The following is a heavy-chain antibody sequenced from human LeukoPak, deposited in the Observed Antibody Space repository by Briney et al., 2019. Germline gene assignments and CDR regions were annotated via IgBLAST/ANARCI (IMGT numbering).Heavy chain of an antibody. J-gene: IGHJ4*02. CDR3: ATPFDDDYGDYPYY. D-gene: IGHD4-17*01. CDR1: RGTFSSYA. Sequence: ASVKVSCKASRGTFSSYAISWVRQAPGQGLEWMGDFDREEGETVYAQKFQGRVTMTEDTSTDTVYMELCSLRSEDTAVYYCATPFDDDYGDYPYYWGQGTLVTVSS. CDR2: FDREEGET. V-gene: IGHV1-24*01.